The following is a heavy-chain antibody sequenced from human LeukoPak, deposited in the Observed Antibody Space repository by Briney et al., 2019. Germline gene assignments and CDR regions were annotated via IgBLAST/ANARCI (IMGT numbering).Heavy chain of an antibody. CDR1: GYTFTSYG. CDR2: ISAYNGNT. V-gene: IGHV1-18*01. Sequence: ASVKVCCKASGYTFTSYGISWVRQAPGQGLEWMGWISAYNGNTNYAQKLQGRVTMTTDTSTSTAYMELRSLRSDDTAVYYCARSITIFGVVGSAGGYWGQGTLVTVSS. J-gene: IGHJ4*02. D-gene: IGHD3-3*01. CDR3: ARSITIFGVVGSAGGY.